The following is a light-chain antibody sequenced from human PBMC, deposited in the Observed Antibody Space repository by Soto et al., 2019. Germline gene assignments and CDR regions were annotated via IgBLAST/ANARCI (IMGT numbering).Light chain of an antibody. CDR1: SSDVGGYDY. CDR3: CSYAGRSDVV. CDR2: DVT. J-gene: IGLJ2*01. Sequence: QSALTQPRSVSGSPGQSVTISCTGTSSDVGGYDYVSWYQQQPGKAPKLMIYDVTKRPSGVPDRFSGSKSGNTASLTISGLQAEDEADYYCCSYAGRSDVVFGGGTKVTVL. V-gene: IGLV2-11*01.